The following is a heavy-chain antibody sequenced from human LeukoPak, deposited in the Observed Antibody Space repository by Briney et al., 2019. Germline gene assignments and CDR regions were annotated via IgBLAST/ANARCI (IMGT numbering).Heavy chain of an antibody. CDR1: RYTFTDYY. J-gene: IGHJ4*02. V-gene: IGHV1-46*01. CDR2: IIPIFGTA. Sequence: ASVKVSCKASRYTFTDYYIYWVRQAPGQGLEWMGGIIPIFGTANYAQKFQGRVTMTRDMSTSTVYMELSSLRSEDTAVYYCARDSDILTGYRSPPGDYWGQGTLVTVSS. CDR3: ARDSDILTGYRSPPGDY. D-gene: IGHD3-9*01.